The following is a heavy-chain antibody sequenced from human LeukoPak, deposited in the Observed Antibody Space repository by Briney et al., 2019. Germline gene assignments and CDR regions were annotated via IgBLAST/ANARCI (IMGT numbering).Heavy chain of an antibody. V-gene: IGHV3-48*03. CDR2: ISSSGSTI. CDR3: ARGLDHTDYYYGMDV. CDR1: GFTFSSYE. Sequence: GGSLRLSCAASGFTFSSYEMNWVRQAPGKGLEWVSYISSSGSTIYYADSVKGRFTNSRDNAKNSLYLQMNSLRAEDTAVYYCARGLDHTDYYYGMDVWGQGTTVTVSS. J-gene: IGHJ6*02. D-gene: IGHD3/OR15-3a*01.